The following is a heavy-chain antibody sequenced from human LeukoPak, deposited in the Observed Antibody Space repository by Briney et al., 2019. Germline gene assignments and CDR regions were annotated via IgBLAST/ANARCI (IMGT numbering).Heavy chain of an antibody. CDR2: INTDTGNP. J-gene: IGHJ4*02. Sequence: ASVNVSCKASGYSFTSYAMNWVRQAPGQGLEWMGWINTDTGNPTFAQGFTGRFVFSLDTSVSTAYLQISSLNAEDTAVYYCARAVGYCSSNSCYLGYWGQGTLVTVSS. CDR1: GYSFTSYA. D-gene: IGHD2-2*01. CDR3: ARAVGYCSSNSCYLGY. V-gene: IGHV7-4-1*02.